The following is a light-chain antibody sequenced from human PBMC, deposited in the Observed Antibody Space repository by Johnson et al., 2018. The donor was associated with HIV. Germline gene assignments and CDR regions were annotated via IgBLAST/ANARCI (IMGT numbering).Light chain of an antibody. CDR1: SSNIGNNY. CDR3: GTWDSSLKG. J-gene: IGLJ1*01. Sequence: HSVLTQPPSVSAAPGQKVTISCSGSSSNIGNNYVSWYQQLPGTAPKLLIYDNNKRPSGIPDRFSGSKSGTSATLGITGLQTGDEADYYCGTWDSSLKGFGTVTKVTVL. V-gene: IGLV1-51*01. CDR2: DNN.